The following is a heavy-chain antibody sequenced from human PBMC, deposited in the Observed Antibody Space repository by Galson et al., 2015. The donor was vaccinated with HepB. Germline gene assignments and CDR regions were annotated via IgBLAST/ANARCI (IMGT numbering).Heavy chain of an antibody. CDR1: GYTFTSYY. D-gene: IGHD1-26*01. CDR2: INPSGGST. V-gene: IGHV1-46*01. J-gene: IGHJ4*02. CDR3: AREGGSVGAQYYFDY. Sequence: SVKVSCKASGYTFTSYYMHWVRQAPGQGLEWMGIINPSGGSTSYAQKFQGRVTMTRDTSTSTVYMELSSLRSEDTAVYYCAREGGSVGAQYYFDYWGQGTLVTVSS.